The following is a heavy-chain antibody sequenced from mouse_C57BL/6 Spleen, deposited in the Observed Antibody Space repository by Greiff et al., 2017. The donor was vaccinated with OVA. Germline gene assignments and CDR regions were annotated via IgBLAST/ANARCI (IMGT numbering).Heavy chain of an antibody. D-gene: IGHD1-1*01. Sequence: QVQLKQPGAELVKPGASVKMSCKASGYTFTSYWITWVKQRPGQGLEWIGDIYPGSGSTNYNEKFKSKATLTVDTSSSTAYMQLSSLTSEDSAVYYCARSPNYYGSSYDYAMDYWGQGTSVTVSS. CDR2: IYPGSGST. CDR3: ARSPNYYGSSYDYAMDY. J-gene: IGHJ4*01. CDR1: GYTFTSYW. V-gene: IGHV1-55*01.